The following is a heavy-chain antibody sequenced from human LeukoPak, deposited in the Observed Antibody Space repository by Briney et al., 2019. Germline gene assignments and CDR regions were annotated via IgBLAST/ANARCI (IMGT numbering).Heavy chain of an antibody. CDR1: GFTFSNYW. CDR3: ARALDSTSSRYQAFEE. J-gene: IGHJ4*02. Sequence: GGSPRLSCSASGFTFSNYWMSWVRQAPGKGLEWVANIKQDESEKYYVDSVKGRFTISRDNAKSSLYLQMNSLRAEDTAVYYCARALDSTSSRYQAFEEWGQGTLVTVSS. D-gene: IGHD6-25*01. CDR2: IKQDESEK. V-gene: IGHV3-7*01.